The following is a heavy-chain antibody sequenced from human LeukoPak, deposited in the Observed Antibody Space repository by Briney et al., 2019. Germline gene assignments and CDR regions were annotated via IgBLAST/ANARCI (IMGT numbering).Heavy chain of an antibody. Sequence: GSLRLSCAASGFTFSDYYMSWIRQAPGKGLEWVSYISSSGSTIYYADSVKGRFTISRDNSKNTLYLQMNSLRAEDTAVYYCAKFPGHYYYYYMDVWGKGTTVTVSS. CDR2: ISSSGSTI. V-gene: IGHV3-11*01. CDR3: AKFPGHYYYYYMDV. D-gene: IGHD2-21*01. J-gene: IGHJ6*03. CDR1: GFTFSDYY.